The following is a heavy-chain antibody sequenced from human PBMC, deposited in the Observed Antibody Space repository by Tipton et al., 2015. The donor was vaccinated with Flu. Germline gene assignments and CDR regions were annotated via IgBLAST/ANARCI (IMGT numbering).Heavy chain of an antibody. D-gene: IGHD3-3*01. CDR2: INPNSGGT. V-gene: IGHV1-2*02. CDR3: ARGGRFLEWFLYGMDV. Sequence: QLVQSGAEVKKPGASVKVSCKASGYTFTGYYMHWVRQAPGQGLEWMGWINPNSGGTNYAQKFQGRVTMTRDTSISTAYMALSRLRSDGTAVYFCARGGRFLEWFLYGMDVWGQGTTVTVSS. CDR1: GYTFTGYY. J-gene: IGHJ6*02.